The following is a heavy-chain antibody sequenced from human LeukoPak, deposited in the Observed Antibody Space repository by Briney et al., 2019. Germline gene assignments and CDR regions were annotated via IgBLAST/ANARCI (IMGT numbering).Heavy chain of an antibody. D-gene: IGHD3-3*01. J-gene: IGHJ4*02. CDR1: GYTLTELF. Sequence: ASVKVSCKVSGYTLTELFIHWVRQAPGKGREGMGGFDPEDGETIYAQKFQGRVTMTEDTSADTAYMELSSLRSEDTAVYFCATTKFSIWSGRWGYWGQGTLVTVSS. V-gene: IGHV1-24*01. CDR2: FDPEDGET. CDR3: ATTKFSIWSGRWGY.